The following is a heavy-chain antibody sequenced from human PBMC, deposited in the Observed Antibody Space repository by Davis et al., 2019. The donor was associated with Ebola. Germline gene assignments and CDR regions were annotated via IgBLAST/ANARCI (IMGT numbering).Heavy chain of an antibody. J-gene: IGHJ3*02. V-gene: IGHV3-48*02. D-gene: IGHD3-16*01. CDR1: GFTFHSYA. CDR3: ARDWGRWTDAFDI. Sequence: PGGSLRLSCEASGFTFHSYAMTWVRQAPGKGLEWVSYISSSSSTIYYADSVKGRFTISRDNAKNSLYLQMNSLRDEDTAVYYCARDWGRWTDAFDIWGQGTMVTVSS. CDR2: ISSSSSTI.